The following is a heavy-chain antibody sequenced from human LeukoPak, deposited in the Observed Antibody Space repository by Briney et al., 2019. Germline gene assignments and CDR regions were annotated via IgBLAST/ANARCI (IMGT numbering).Heavy chain of an antibody. Sequence: GGSLRLSCAASGFTFSNYGMSWVRQAPGKGLEWVSALSGSGGSTYYADSVKGRFTISRDNAKNSLYLQMNSLRAEDTAVYYCARGASSSSYYYYYMDVWGKGTTVTVSS. V-gene: IGHV3-23*01. CDR3: ARGASSSSYYYYYMDV. D-gene: IGHD6-6*01. CDR2: LSGSGGST. CDR1: GFTFSNYG. J-gene: IGHJ6*03.